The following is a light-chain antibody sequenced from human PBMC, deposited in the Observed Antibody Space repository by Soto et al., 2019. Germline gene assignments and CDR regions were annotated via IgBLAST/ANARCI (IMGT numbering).Light chain of an antibody. V-gene: IGKV3-15*01. J-gene: IGKJ2*01. CDR3: QQYSTWPPRYT. CDR2: RAS. CDR1: QSVSSY. Sequence: EIVMTQSPATLSVSPGGRATLSCRASQSVSSYLAWDQQRPGQPPRLLIYRASTRATGIPARFSGSGSGTEFSLTISSLQSEDFAVYYCQQYSTWPPRYTFGQGTKLEI.